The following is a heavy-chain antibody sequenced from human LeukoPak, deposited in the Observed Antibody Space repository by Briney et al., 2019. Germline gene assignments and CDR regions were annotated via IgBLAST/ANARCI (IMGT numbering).Heavy chain of an antibody. V-gene: IGHV3-21*04. J-gene: IGHJ6*02. D-gene: IGHD3-3*01. CDR1: GFTFSSYA. Sequence: GGSLRLSCAASGFTFSSYAMSWVRQAPGKGLEWVSSISSSSSYIYYADSVKGRFTISRDNAKNSLYLQMNSLRAEDTAVYYCARDEAPWDFWSGYYAGMDVWGQGTTVTVSS. CDR3: ARDEAPWDFWSGYYAGMDV. CDR2: ISSSSSYI.